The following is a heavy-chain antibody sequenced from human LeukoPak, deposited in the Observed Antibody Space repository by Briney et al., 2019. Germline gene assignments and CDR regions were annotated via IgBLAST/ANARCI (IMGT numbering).Heavy chain of an antibody. CDR3: ARHTQDYGDLDYFDY. J-gene: IGHJ4*02. CDR2: IYYSGST. Sequence: PSETLSLTCTVSGGSISSSSYYWGWIRQPPGKGLEWIGSIYYSGSTYYNPPLKSRVTISVDTSKNQFSLKLSSVTAADTAVYYCARHTQDYGDLDYFDYWGQGTLVTVSS. CDR1: GGSISSSSYY. D-gene: IGHD4-17*01. V-gene: IGHV4-39*01.